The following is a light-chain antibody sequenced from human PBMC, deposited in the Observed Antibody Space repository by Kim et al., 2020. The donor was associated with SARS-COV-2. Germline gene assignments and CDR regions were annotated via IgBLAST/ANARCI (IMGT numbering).Light chain of an antibody. J-gene: IGKJ4*01. CDR1: QGISRS. V-gene: IGKV1-9*01. CDR3: QQHNAYPPT. CDR2: DAS. Sequence: ATVGDRVTTTCRASQGISRSLAWYQQKPGKAPELLIYDASTLQRGVPSGFSGSGSGTEFTLTITTLQPEDFATYYCQQHNAYPPTFGGGTKVDIK.